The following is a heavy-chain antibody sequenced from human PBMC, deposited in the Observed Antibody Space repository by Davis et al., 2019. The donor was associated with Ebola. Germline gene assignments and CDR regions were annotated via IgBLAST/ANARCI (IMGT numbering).Heavy chain of an antibody. Sequence: PGGSLRLSCAASGFTFSSYAMSWVRQAPGKGLEWVGFIRSKAYGGTTEYAASVKGRFTISRDDSKSIAYLQMNSLKTEDTAVYYCTRGWPMGTGTTVLFDYWGQGTLVTVSS. V-gene: IGHV3-49*04. CDR1: GFTFSSYA. J-gene: IGHJ4*02. D-gene: IGHD1-7*01. CDR2: IRSKAYGGTT. CDR3: TRGWPMGTGTTVLFDY.